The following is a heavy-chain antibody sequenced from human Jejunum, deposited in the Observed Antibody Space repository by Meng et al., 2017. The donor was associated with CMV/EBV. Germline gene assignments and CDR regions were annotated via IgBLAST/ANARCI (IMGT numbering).Heavy chain of an antibody. CDR3: ARGTYDYWSGSKSFWKGYLTHGMDV. D-gene: IGHD3-3*01. J-gene: IGHJ6*02. V-gene: IGHV3-7*01. Sequence: TWVRRAPGKGLWWVANIKQDGREKNYADSVKGRFSVSRDSSSVYLQMNNLRVEDTAVYYCARGTYDYWSGSKSFWKGYLTHGMDVWGQGTTVTVSS. CDR2: IKQDGREK.